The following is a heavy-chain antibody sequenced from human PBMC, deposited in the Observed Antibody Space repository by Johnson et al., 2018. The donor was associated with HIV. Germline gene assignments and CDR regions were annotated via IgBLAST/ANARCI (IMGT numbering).Heavy chain of an antibody. D-gene: IGHD1-26*01. V-gene: IGHV3-23*04. CDR2: ISGSGSST. J-gene: IGHJ3*01. Sequence: EVQLVESGGGLVQPGGSLTLSCAASGFTVSSNYMSWVRQAPGKGLEWVSAISGSGSSTYYADSVKGRFTISRDNSKNTLYLQMNSLRAEDTAVYYCAKGSWALWSPWGQGTMVTVSS. CDR1: GFTVSSNY. CDR3: AKGSWALWSP.